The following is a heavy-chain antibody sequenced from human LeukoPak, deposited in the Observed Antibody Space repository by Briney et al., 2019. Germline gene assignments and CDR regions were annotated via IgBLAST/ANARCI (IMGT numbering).Heavy chain of an antibody. CDR2: IYSGGST. CDR1: GFTVSSNY. V-gene: IGHV3-53*01. D-gene: IGHD3-22*01. Sequence: GSLRLSCAAFGFTVSSNYMSWVRQAPGKGLEWVSVIYSGGSTYYADSVKGRFTISRDNSKNTLYLQMNSLRAEDTAVYYCAKLGYYYDSSGYYLNWFDPWGQGTLVTVSS. J-gene: IGHJ5*02. CDR3: AKLGYYYDSSGYYLNWFDP.